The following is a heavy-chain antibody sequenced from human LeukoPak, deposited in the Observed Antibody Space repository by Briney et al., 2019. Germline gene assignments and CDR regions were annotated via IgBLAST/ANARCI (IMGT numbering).Heavy chain of an antibody. CDR1: GGSISSYY. CDR2: IYYSGST. Sequence: PSETLSLTCTVSGGSISSYYWSWIRQPPGKGLEWIGYIYYSGSTNYNPSLKSRVTISVDTSKNQFSLKLSSVTAADTAVYYCARERRMRGFDYWGQGTLVTVSS. J-gene: IGHJ4*02. V-gene: IGHV4-59*01. CDR3: ARERRMRGFDY. D-gene: IGHD2-15*01.